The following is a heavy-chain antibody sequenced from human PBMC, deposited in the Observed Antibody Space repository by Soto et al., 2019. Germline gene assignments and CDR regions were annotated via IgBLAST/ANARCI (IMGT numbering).Heavy chain of an antibody. J-gene: IGHJ6*02. CDR2: INPSGGST. CDR1: GYTFTNNY. Sequence: ASVKVSCTASGYTFTNNYMHWVRQAPGQGLEWMGIINPSGGSTSYAQKFQGRVTMTRDTSTSTVYMELSSLRSEDTAVYYCARGGYSSLYYYGMDVWGQGTTVTVSS. V-gene: IGHV1-46*01. CDR3: ARGGYSSLYYYGMDV. D-gene: IGHD6-13*01.